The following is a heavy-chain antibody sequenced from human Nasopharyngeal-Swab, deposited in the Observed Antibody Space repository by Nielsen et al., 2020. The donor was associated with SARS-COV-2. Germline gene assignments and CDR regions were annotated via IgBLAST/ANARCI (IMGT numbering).Heavy chain of an antibody. V-gene: IGHV4-34*01. CDR2: VNHSGST. J-gene: IGHJ6*03. CDR1: GGSFSGYY. Sequence: SETQSLTCAVYGGSFSGYYWSWIRQPPGKGLEWIGEVNHSGSTHYNPSLKSRVTISVDTSNNQFSLKLSSVTAADTALYYCARAGDLTAYYSYYMDVWGNGTTVTVSS. CDR3: ARAGDLTAYYSYYMDV. D-gene: IGHD2-21*02.